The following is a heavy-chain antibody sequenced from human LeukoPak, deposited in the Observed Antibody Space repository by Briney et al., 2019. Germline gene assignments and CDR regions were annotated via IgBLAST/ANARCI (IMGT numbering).Heavy chain of an antibody. V-gene: IGHV3-23*01. Sequence: HTGGSLSLSCAASGLIFSSYAMSWVRQAPGKGLHWVSGITGSGGDTYSPDAVKGRFTISRDNSKNTLYLQMNRMRAEATAVYYCASIMRDYYDSSGTLFDYWGQGTLVTVSS. J-gene: IGHJ4*02. CDR2: ITGSGGDT. CDR3: ASIMRDYYDSSGTLFDY. CDR1: GLIFSSYA. D-gene: IGHD3-22*01.